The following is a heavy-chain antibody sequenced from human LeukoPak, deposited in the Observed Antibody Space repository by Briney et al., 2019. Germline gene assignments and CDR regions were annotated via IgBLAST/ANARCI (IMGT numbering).Heavy chain of an antibody. CDR1: GGSISSYY. Sequence: PSETLSLTCTVSGGSISSYYWSWIRQPPGKGLEWIGYIYYSGNTNYNPSLKSRATISVDTSKNQFSLKLSSVTAADTAVYYCARPYDPPYSSGWDAFDIWGQGTMVTVSS. D-gene: IGHD6-19*01. CDR2: IYYSGNT. J-gene: IGHJ3*02. CDR3: ARPYDPPYSSGWDAFDI. V-gene: IGHV4-59*08.